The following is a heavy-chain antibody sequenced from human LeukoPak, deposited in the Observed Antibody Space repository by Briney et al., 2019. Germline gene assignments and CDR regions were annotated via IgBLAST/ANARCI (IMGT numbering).Heavy chain of an antibody. CDR3: ARVPPGVPDWYFDL. V-gene: IGHV3-23*01. J-gene: IGHJ2*01. Sequence: PGGSLRLSCAASGFTFSSYVMSWVRQAPGKGLEWVSTISGNGGSTYYADSVKGRFTISRDNSKSTLYLQMNSLRAEDTAVYYCARVPPGVPDWYFDLWGRGTLVTVSS. CDR2: ISGNGGST. D-gene: IGHD2-8*01. CDR1: GFTFSSYV.